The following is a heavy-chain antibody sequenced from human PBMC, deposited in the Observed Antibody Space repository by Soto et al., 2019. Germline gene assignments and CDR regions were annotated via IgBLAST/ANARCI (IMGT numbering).Heavy chain of an antibody. Sequence: QVHLVQSGAEVKKPGASVKVSCKASGYTFTSYGITWVRQAPGQGLEWMGWISAHNGNTDYAQKLPGRVIVTRDTSTSTAYMELRSLIYYDTAVYYCARGRYGDYWGQGAVVTVSS. D-gene: IGHD1-1*01. J-gene: IGHJ4*02. CDR1: GYTFTSYG. V-gene: IGHV1-18*01. CDR3: ARGRYGDY. CDR2: ISAHNGNT.